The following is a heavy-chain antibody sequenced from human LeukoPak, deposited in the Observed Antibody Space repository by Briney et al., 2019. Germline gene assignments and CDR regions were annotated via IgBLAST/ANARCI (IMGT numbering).Heavy chain of an antibody. CDR2: ISYDGSNK. CDR1: GFTFSSYA. D-gene: IGHD3-9*01. Sequence: GGSLRLSCAASGFTFSSYAMHWVRQAPGKGLEWVAVISYDGSNKYYADSVKGRFTISRDNSKNKLYLQMNSLRAEDTAVYYCARGEDILTGYPSDYWGQGTLVTVSS. V-gene: IGHV3-30*04. CDR3: ARGEDILTGYPSDY. J-gene: IGHJ4*02.